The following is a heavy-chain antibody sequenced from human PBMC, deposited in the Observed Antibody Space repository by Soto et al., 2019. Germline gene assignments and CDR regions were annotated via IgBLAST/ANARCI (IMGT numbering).Heavy chain of an antibody. CDR3: ARDTESYYYDSSGYYLAYYYGLDV. CDR2: VYYSGST. Sequence: SETLSLTCTVSGGSISSSGYYWGWIRQPPGKGLEWIGSVYYSGSTYYNPSLKSRVTISVDTSKNQFSLKLSSVTAADTAVYYCARDTESYYYDSSGYYLAYYYGLDVWGQGTTVTV. D-gene: IGHD3-22*01. V-gene: IGHV4-39*02. CDR1: GGSISSSGYY. J-gene: IGHJ6*02.